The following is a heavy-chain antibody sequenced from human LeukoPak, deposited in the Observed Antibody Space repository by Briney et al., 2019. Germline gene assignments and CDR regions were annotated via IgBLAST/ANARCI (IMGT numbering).Heavy chain of an antibody. Sequence: ASVKVSCKASGYAFTGYYMHWVRQAPGQGLEWMGWINPNSGGTNYAQKSQGRVTMTRDTSISTAYMELSRLRSDDTAVYYCARGRCSSTSCLNWFDPWGQGTLVTVSS. J-gene: IGHJ5*02. CDR1: GYAFTGYY. CDR3: ARGRCSSTSCLNWFDP. CDR2: INPNSGGT. D-gene: IGHD2-2*01. V-gene: IGHV1-2*02.